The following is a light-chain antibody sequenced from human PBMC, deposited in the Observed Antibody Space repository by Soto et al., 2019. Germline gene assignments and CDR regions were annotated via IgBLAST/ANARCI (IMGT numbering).Light chain of an antibody. J-gene: IGKJ1*01. CDR1: QSVSSNY. V-gene: IGKV3-20*01. CDR3: QQYGSSGT. Sequence: EFVLTQSPATLSVSPGERATLSCRASQSVSSNYLAWYQQKPGQAPRLLIYGASNRATGIPDRFSGSGSGTDFTLTISRLEPEDFAVYYCQQYGSSGTFGQGTKVDIK. CDR2: GAS.